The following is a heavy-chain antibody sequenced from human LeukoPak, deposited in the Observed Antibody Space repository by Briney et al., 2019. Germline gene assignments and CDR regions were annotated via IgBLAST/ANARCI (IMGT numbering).Heavy chain of an antibody. CDR3: ARDQRSRDRYNYFSH. Sequence: GGSLRLSCAASGFTFSSYAMHWVRQAPGKGLEWVAVISYDGSNKYYADSVKGRFTISRDNSKNTLYLQMNSLRAEDTAVYYCARDQRSRDRYNYFSHWGQGTLVTVSS. V-gene: IGHV3-30-3*01. CDR1: GFTFSSYA. CDR2: ISYDGSNK. D-gene: IGHD5-24*01. J-gene: IGHJ1*01.